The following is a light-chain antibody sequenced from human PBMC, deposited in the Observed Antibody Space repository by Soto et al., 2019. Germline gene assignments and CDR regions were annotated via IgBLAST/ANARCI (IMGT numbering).Light chain of an antibody. CDR3: QQHNNWPRT. CDR2: DAS. J-gene: IGKJ4*01. V-gene: IGKV3-15*01. CDR1: QSVTTN. Sequence: EIVMTQSPATLSVSPGEGPTLSCRASQSVTTNLAWYQQKPGQAPRLLIYDASTRATGIPARFSGSGSGTEFTLTISSLQSEDFAVYYCQQHNNWPRTFGGGTKVEIK.